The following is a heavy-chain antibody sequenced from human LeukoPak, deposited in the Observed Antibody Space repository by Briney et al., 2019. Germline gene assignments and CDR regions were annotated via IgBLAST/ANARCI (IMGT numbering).Heavy chain of an antibody. D-gene: IGHD2-15*01. Sequence: PSETLSLTCAVSGYSISSGYYWGWIRQPPGKGLEWIGSIYHSGSTYYNPSLKSRVTISVDTSKNQFSLKLSSVTAADTAVYYCASGGAVVVAATHFDYWGQGTLVTVSS. CDR2: IYHSGST. CDR3: ASGGAVVVAATHFDY. CDR1: GYSISSGYY. V-gene: IGHV4-38-2*01. J-gene: IGHJ4*02.